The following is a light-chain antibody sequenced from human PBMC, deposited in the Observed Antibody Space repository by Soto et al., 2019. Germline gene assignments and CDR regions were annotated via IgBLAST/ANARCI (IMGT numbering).Light chain of an antibody. CDR2: TNN. V-gene: IGLV1-44*01. Sequence: QAVVTQPPSASGTPGQRVTVSCSGSRSNIVSNTVHWYRQLPGTAPELLIYTNNQRPSGVPDRFSGSKSGTSASLAISGLQSEDEAEYYGAAWDDIVTAYVCGTGTKLTVL. J-gene: IGLJ1*01. CDR1: RSNIVSNT. CDR3: AAWDDIVTAYV.